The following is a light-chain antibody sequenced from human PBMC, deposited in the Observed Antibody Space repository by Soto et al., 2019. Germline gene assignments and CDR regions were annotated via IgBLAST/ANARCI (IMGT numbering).Light chain of an antibody. V-gene: IGKV3-20*01. Sequence: EIVLTQSPGTLSLSTGERANLSCRASQSVSSSYLAWYQQKPGQAPRLLIYGASSRATGIPDRFSGSGSGTDFTLTISRLEPEDFAVDYCQQYRDSRTFGQGTKVDIK. J-gene: IGKJ1*01. CDR1: QSVSSSY. CDR3: QQYRDSRT. CDR2: GAS.